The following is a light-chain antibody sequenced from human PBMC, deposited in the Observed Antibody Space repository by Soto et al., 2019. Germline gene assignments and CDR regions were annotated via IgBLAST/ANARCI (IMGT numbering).Light chain of an antibody. J-gene: IGKJ4*01. CDR3: QHRRSWPLT. CDR1: QSVNNA. Sequence: EIVLTQSPDTLSLSPGERATLSCRASQSVNNALAWYQQKPGQAPRILIYDASNRATGIPARFSGSGSGTDFTLTISCLEPEDYAVYYCQHRRSWPLTFGGGTKVEIK. CDR2: DAS. V-gene: IGKV3-11*01.